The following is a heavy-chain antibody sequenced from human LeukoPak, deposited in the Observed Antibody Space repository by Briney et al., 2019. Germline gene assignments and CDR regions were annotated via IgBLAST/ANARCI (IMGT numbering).Heavy chain of an antibody. V-gene: IGHV3-66*01. J-gene: IGHJ5*02. D-gene: IGHD6-19*01. CDR3: ARDSSGPLS. CDR2: MYSGGST. CDR1: GFTVRSNY. Sequence: YPGGSLRRSCAGSGFTVRSNYMCWCRQAPGKGLEWVSVMYSGGSTDYADSVKGRFTISRDNSKNTLFLQMNSLRSEDTAVYYCARDSSGPLSWGEGTLVTVSS.